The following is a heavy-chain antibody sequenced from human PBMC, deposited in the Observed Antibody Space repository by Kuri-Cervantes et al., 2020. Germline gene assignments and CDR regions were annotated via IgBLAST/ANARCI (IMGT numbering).Heavy chain of an antibody. V-gene: IGHV3-43D*04. CDR3: ARVNVGYSSGWSVDY. J-gene: IGHJ4*02. CDR1: GFTFDDYA. D-gene: IGHD6-19*01. CDR2: ISWDGGSI. Sequence: GGSLRLSCAASGFTFDDYAMHWVRQAPGKGLEWVSLISWDGGSIYYADSVKGRFTISRDNSKNSLYLQMNSLRAEDTALYYCARVNVGYSSGWSVDYWGQGTLVTVSS.